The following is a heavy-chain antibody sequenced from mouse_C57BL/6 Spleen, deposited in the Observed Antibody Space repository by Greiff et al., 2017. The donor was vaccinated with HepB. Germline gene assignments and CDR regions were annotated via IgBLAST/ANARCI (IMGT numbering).Heavy chain of an antibody. CDR2: IYPRDGST. CDR3: ARSEWFAY. J-gene: IGHJ3*01. CDR1: GYTFTSYD. Sequence: VMLVESGPELVKPGASVKLSCKASGYTFTSYDINWVKQRPGQGLEWIGWIYPRDGSTKYNEKFKGKATLTVDTSSSTAYMELHSLTSEDSAVYFCARSEWFAYWGQGTLVTVSA. V-gene: IGHV1-85*01.